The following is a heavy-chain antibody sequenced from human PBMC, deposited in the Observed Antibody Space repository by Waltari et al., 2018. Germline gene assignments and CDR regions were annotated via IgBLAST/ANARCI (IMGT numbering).Heavy chain of an antibody. CDR2: INHSGST. CDR1: GGSFSGYY. CDR3: ARLSAYSGYVRD. V-gene: IGHV4-34*01. J-gene: IGHJ4*02. D-gene: IGHD5-12*01. Sequence: QVQLQQWGAGLLKPSETLSLTCAVYGGSFSGYYWSWIRQPPGKGLEWIGEINHSGSTNYNPSLKSRVTISVDTSKNQFSLKLSSVTAADTAVYYCARLSAYSGYVRDWGQGTLVTVSS.